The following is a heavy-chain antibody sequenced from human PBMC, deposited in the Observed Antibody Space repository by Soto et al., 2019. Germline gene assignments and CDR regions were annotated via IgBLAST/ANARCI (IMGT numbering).Heavy chain of an antibody. D-gene: IGHD4-17*01. Sequence: GASVKVSCKASGGTFSSYAISWVRQAPGQGLEWMGGIIPIFGTANYAQKFQGRVTITADESTSTAYMELSSLRSEDTAVYYCASNKLPTVTPERYYFDYWGQGTLVTVSS. CDR1: GGTFSSYA. CDR2: IIPIFGTA. J-gene: IGHJ4*02. V-gene: IGHV1-69*13. CDR3: ASNKLPTVTPERYYFDY.